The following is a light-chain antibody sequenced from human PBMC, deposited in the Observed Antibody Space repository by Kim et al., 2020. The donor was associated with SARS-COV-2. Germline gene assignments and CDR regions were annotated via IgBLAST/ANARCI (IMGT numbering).Light chain of an antibody. CDR1: QDIRNY. CDR2: AAS. J-gene: IGKJ4*01. Sequence: DIQMTQSPSSLSASVGDRVTITCRASQDIRNYLAWYQQKPGKAPKFLIYAASTLLSGVPTRFSGSGYGMDFSLTISSLQPEDVATYYCQNYNAAPLTFGGGTKVDIK. V-gene: IGKV1-27*01. CDR3: QNYNAAPLT.